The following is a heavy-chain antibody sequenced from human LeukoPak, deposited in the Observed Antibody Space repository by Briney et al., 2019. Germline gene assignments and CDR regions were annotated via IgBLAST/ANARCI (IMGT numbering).Heavy chain of an antibody. Sequence: SETLSLTCTVSGGSISSGDYYWSWLRQPPGKGLEWIGYIYYSGSTYYNPTLKSRVTISVDTSKIQFSLKLSSVTAADTAVYYCARIVGAGDAFDIWGQGTMVTVSS. CDR1: GGSISSGDYY. CDR2: IYYSGST. CDR3: ARIVGAGDAFDI. J-gene: IGHJ3*02. D-gene: IGHD1-26*01. V-gene: IGHV4-30-4*08.